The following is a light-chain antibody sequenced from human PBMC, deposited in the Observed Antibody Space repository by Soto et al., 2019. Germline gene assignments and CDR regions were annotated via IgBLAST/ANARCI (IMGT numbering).Light chain of an antibody. J-gene: IGLJ2*01. V-gene: IGLV1-47*01. CDR2: RSN. CDR1: SSNIGSNY. Sequence: QSVLTQPPSASVTPGQRVTISCSGSSSNIGSNYVYWYQQLPGTAPKLLIYRSNQRPSGVPDRFSGSKSDTSASLAISGLRSEDEADYYCAAWDDSLTGLVFDGGTKVTVL. CDR3: AAWDDSLTGLV.